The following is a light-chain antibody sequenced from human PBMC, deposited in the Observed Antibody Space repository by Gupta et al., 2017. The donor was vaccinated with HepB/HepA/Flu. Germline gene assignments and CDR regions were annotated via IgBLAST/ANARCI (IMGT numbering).Light chain of an antibody. V-gene: IGLV1-40*01. CDR2: ANS. J-gene: IGLJ2*01. CDR1: RSNIGAHYD. CDR3: QSFDNSLTAVV. Sequence: QSVLTQPPSVSGAPGRRVTISCTGSRSNIGAHYDVNWYQHLPVTAPKLLIYANSNRPSGVPDRFSGSKSGTSASLAITGLQAEDEAHYYCQSFDNSLTAVVFGGGTKLTVL.